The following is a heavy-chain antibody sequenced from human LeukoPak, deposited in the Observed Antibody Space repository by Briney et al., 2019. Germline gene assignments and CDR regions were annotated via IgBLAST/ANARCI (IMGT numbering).Heavy chain of an antibody. J-gene: IGHJ4*02. CDR1: GGSISSSSYY. D-gene: IGHD4-23*01. CDR2: IYTSGST. Sequence: PSETLSLTCPVSGGSISSSSYYWSWIRQPAGKGLEWIGRIYTSGSTNYNPSLKSRVTISVDTSKNQFSLKLSSVTAADTAVYYCARDLYDYGGHYFDYWGQGTLVTVSS. CDR3: ARDLYDYGGHYFDY. V-gene: IGHV4-61*02.